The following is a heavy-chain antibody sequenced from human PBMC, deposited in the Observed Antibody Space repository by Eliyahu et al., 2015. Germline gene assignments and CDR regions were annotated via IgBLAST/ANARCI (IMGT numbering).Heavy chain of an antibody. D-gene: IGHD1-26*01. CDR1: GFSFITYA. CDR2: ISGRGEST. J-gene: IGHJ5*02. CDR3: AKSSATVMTGDWFDP. Sequence: EVQLLESGGNLVQPGGSLRLSCAASGFSFITYAMTWVRQAPGKGLGGGSGISGRGESTDYADSVKGRFTISRDNSKNMLYLQMNSLRAEDTAVYYCAKSSATVMTGDWFDPWGQGTLVTVSS. V-gene: IGHV3-23*01.